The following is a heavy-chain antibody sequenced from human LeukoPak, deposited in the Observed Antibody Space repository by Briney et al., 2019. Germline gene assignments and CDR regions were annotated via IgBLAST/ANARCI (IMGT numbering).Heavy chain of an antibody. CDR3: ARDYGSGSYRRFDP. Sequence: GGSLRLSCAASGFTVSSNDMSWVRQTPGKGLDWVSVIYSGGSTYYADSVKGRFTISRDNSKNTLYLQMNSLRAEDTAVYYCARDYGSGSYRRFDPWGQGTLVTVSS. V-gene: IGHV3-66*01. CDR1: GFTVSSND. CDR2: IYSGGST. D-gene: IGHD3-10*01. J-gene: IGHJ5*02.